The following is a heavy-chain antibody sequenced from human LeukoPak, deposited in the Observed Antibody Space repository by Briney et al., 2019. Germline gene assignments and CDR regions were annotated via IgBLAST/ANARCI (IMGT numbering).Heavy chain of an antibody. CDR1: GFTFSSYW. D-gene: IGHD1-1*01. J-gene: IGHJ4*02. Sequence: GGSLRLSCVVSGFTFSSYWMSWVRQAPGKGLEWVANIKQDGSDKYYVDSVKARFTISRDNAKNSLYLQMNNLRAEDTAVYYCARELRGTHYFDYWGQGTLVTVSS. CDR2: IKQDGSDK. V-gene: IGHV3-7*01. CDR3: ARELRGTHYFDY.